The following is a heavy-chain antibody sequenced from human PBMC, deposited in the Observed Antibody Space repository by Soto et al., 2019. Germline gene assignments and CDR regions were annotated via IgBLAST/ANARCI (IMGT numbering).Heavy chain of an antibody. Sequence: SETLSLTCTVSGGSISSYYWSWIRQPPGKGLEWIGYIYYSGSTNYNPSLKSRVNISVDTSKNQFSLKLSSVTAADTAVYYCARVSHYSERSVCSDLDFRGRGTWVPVS. CDR1: GGSISSYY. D-gene: IGHD3-10*02. J-gene: IGHJ4*02. CDR2: IYYSGST. CDR3: ARVSHYSERSVCSDLDF. V-gene: IGHV4-59*01.